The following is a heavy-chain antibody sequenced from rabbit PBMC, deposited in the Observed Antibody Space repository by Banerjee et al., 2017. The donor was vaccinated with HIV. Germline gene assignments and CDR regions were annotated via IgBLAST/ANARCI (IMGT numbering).Heavy chain of an antibody. CDR3: ATDQGGSSDL. D-gene: IGHD8-1*01. CDR2: IYTGSSGSI. J-gene: IGHJ4*01. V-gene: IGHV1S45*01. Sequence: QEQLEESGGDLVKPEGSLTLTCTASGFTFSSSYWICWVRQAPGKGLEWIACIYTGSSGSIHYASWAEGRFTISKTSSTTVTLQMTSLTAADTATYFCATDQGGSSDLWGPGTLVTVS. CDR1: GFTFSSSYW.